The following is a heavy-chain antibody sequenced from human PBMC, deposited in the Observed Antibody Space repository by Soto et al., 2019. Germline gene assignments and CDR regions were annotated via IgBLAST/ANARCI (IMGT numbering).Heavy chain of an antibody. Sequence: QVQLQESGPAGVKPSETLSLTCIVSGGSMNSYYWTWVRQPPGKGLEWIARIYHSGSTTYNPSLKSRVSISADMSENTFSLRLTSVTAADTAVYFCARGYRGPVAVAGLDYWGQGTLVSVSS. J-gene: IGHJ4*02. V-gene: IGHV4-59*01. D-gene: IGHD6-19*01. CDR2: IYHSGST. CDR1: GGSMNSYY. CDR3: ARGYRGPVAVAGLDY.